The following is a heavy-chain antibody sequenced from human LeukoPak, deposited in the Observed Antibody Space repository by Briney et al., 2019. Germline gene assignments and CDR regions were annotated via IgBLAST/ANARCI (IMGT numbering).Heavy chain of an antibody. CDR2: ISVSGSTI. D-gene: IGHD3-22*01. J-gene: IGHJ4*02. V-gene: IGHV3-48*01. CDR1: GFTFSSYS. CDR3: ARRYYYDSSGYYY. Sequence: GGSLRLSCAASGFTFSSYSMNWVRQAPEKGLEWVSYISVSGSTIYYADSVKGRFTISRDNAKNSLYLQMNSLRAEDTAVYYCARRYYYDSSGYYYWGQGTLVTVSS.